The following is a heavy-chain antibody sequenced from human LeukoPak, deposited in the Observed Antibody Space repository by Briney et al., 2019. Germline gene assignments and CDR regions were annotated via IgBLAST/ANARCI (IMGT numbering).Heavy chain of an antibody. Sequence: PSETLSLTCAVSGAPISRYYWRWIRQAAEKGLEWIGRLYTSGTTDYNPSLASRVTISVDRSKNQISLKVTSVTAAATAVYYCAGRDYWGQGILVTVSS. V-gene: IGHV4-4*07. J-gene: IGHJ4*02. CDR2: LYTSGTT. CDR3: AGRDY. CDR1: GAPISRYY.